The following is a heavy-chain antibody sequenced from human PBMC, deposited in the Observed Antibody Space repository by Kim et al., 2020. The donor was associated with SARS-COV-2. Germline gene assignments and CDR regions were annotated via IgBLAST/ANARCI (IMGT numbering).Heavy chain of an antibody. CDR1: GGTFSSYA. J-gene: IGHJ6*02. V-gene: IGHV1-69*13. CDR3: ARDFPRMGTAMVTYYYYGMDV. D-gene: IGHD5-18*01. Sequence: SVKVSCKASGGTFSSYAISWVRQAPGQGLEWMGGIIPIFGTANYAQKFQGRVTITADESTSTAYMELSSLRSEDTAVYYCARDFPRMGTAMVTYYYYGMDVWGQGTTVTVSS. CDR2: IIPIFGTA.